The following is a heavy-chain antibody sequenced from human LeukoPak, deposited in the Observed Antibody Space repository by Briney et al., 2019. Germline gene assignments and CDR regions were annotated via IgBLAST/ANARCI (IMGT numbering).Heavy chain of an antibody. CDR3: ARRGDGGYNSGFDY. D-gene: IGHD5-24*01. V-gene: IGHV4-38-2*01. CDR1: GYSISSGYY. CDR2: IYHFGST. J-gene: IGHJ4*02. Sequence: ASETLSLTCAVSGYSISSGYYWGWIRQPPGKGLEWIGSIYHFGSTYYNPSLKSRVTISVDTSKNQFSLKLSSVTAADTAVYYCARRGDGGYNSGFDYWGQGTLVTVSS.